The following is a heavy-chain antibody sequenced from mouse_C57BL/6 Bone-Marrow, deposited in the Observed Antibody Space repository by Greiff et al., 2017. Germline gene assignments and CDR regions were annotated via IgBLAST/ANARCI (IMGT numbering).Heavy chain of an antibody. Sequence: QVQQQQPGAELVKPGASVKLSCKASGYTFTSYWMHWVKQRPGQGLEWIGMIHPNSGSTNYNEKFKSKATLTVDKSSSTAYMQLSSLTSEDSAVYYCARAGTNYAMDYWGQGTSVTVSS. J-gene: IGHJ4*01. CDR1: GYTFTSYW. V-gene: IGHV1-64*01. CDR2: IHPNSGST. CDR3: ARAGTNYAMDY. D-gene: IGHD3-3*01.